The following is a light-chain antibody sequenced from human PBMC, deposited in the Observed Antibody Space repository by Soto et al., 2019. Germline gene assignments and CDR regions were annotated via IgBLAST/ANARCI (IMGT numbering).Light chain of an antibody. CDR1: SSDVGGYDY. J-gene: IGLJ2*01. CDR2: EVS. Sequence: QSALTQPPYASGSPGQSVTISCTGTSSDVGGYDYVSWYQQQSGKAPKLIIYEVSNRPSGVPDRFSGSKSGNTASLTVSGLEAEDEADYYCSSYAGNGNVIFGAGTKLTVL. CDR3: SSYAGNGNVI. V-gene: IGLV2-8*01.